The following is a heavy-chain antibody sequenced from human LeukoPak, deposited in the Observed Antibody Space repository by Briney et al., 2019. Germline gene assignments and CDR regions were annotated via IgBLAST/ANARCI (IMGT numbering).Heavy chain of an antibody. Sequence: SETLSLTCTVSGGSISSYYWSWIRQPPEKGLEWIGYIYYSGSTNYNPSLKSRVTISVDTSKNQFSLKLSSVTAADTAVYYCARYSGSYVAFDIWGQGTMVTVSS. CDR2: IYYSGST. CDR3: ARYSGSYVAFDI. V-gene: IGHV4-59*08. CDR1: GGSISSYY. J-gene: IGHJ3*02. D-gene: IGHD1-26*01.